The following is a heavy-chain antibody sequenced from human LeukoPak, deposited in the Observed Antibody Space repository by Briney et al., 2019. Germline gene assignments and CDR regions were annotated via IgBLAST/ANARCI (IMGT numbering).Heavy chain of an antibody. D-gene: IGHD3-10*01. CDR2: IYHSGST. Sequence: SETLSLTCTVSGGSISSGGYYWSWIRQPPGKGLEWIGYIYHSGSTYYNPSLKSRVTISVDRSKNRFSLKLCSVTAADTAVYYCARTRGEGDAFDIWGQGTMVTVSS. J-gene: IGHJ3*02. CDR1: GGSISSGGYY. CDR3: ARTRGEGDAFDI. V-gene: IGHV4-30-2*01.